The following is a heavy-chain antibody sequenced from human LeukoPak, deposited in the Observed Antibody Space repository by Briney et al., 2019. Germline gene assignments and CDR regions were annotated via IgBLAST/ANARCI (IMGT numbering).Heavy chain of an antibody. CDR1: GYNFISYY. D-gene: IGHD2-2*02. CDR2: INPSGGST. CDR3: ARNLAIEIRPAAFDV. Sequence: ASVKVSCKASGYNFISYYMHWVRQAPGQGLEWMGIINPSGGSTSYAQKFRDRVTMTRDTSTSTVYMELSSLRPDDTAVYYCARNLAIEIRPAAFDVWGQGTKVTVSS. J-gene: IGHJ3*01. V-gene: IGHV1-46*01.